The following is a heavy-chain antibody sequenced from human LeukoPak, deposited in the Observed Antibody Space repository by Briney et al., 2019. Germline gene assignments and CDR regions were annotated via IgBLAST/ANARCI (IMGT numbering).Heavy chain of an antibody. Sequence: PGGSLRLSCAGSGFTFSNYGMHWVRQAPGKGPEWVAVISYDGTNKYYADSVKGRFTISRDNSKNTVYLQMNSLRAEDTAVYYCARDVPKSPVWFDPWGQGTLVTVSS. CDR2: ISYDGTNK. J-gene: IGHJ5*02. CDR1: GFTFSNYG. V-gene: IGHV3-30*03. CDR3: ARDVPKSPVWFDP.